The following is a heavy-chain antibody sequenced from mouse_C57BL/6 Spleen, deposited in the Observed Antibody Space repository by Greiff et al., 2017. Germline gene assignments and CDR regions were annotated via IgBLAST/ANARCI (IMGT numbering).Heavy chain of an antibody. CDR2: IDPETGGT. CDR1: GYTFTDYE. Sequence: ESGAELVRPGASVTLSCKASGYTFTDYEMHWVKQTPVHGLEWIGAIDPETGGTAYNQKFKGKAILTADKSSSTAYMELRSLTSEDSAVYYCTRREDEYFDVWVTGTTVTVSS. J-gene: IGHJ1*03. CDR3: TRREDEYFDV. V-gene: IGHV1-15*01.